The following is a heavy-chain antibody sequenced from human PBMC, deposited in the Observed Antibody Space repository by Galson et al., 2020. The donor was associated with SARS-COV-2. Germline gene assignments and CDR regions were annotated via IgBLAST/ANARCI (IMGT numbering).Heavy chain of an antibody. J-gene: IGHJ6*02. V-gene: IGHV3-7*05. CDR1: GFIFSIYW. Sequence: TGGSLRLSCAASGFIFSIYWMTWVRQAPGKGLEWVANIKQDGSEKYYVDSVKGRFTISRDNAKNSLYLQMNSLRAEDTAVYYCARISKPVDTALIAYYYDGMDVWGQGTTVTVSS. CDR3: ARISKPVDTALIAYYYDGMDV. D-gene: IGHD5-18*01. CDR2: IKQDGSEK.